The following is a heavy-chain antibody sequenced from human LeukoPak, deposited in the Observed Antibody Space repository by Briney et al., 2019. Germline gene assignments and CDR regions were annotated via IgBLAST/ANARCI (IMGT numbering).Heavy chain of an antibody. CDR2: INHSGST. D-gene: IGHD3-16*02. J-gene: IGHJ4*02. V-gene: IGHV4-34*01. CDR1: GGSFSGYY. CDR3: ARGRVMITFGGVIVSHYFDY. Sequence: SETLSLTCAVYGGSFSGYYWSWIRQPPGKGLEWIGEINHSGSTNYNPSLKSRVTISVDTSKNQFSLKLSSVTAADTAVYYCARGRVMITFGGVIVSHYFDYWGQGTLVTFSS.